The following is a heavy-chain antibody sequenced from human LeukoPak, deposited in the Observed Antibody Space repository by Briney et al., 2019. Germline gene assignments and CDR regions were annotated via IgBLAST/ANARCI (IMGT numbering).Heavy chain of an antibody. CDR1: GFTFSSYA. Sequence: PGGSLRLSCAASGFTFSSYAMSWVRQAPGKGLQWVSDISGNGANTYYADSVKGRFAISRDNSKNTLYLQMSSLRTEDTAVYYCAKEGSQEGAFDIWGQGTMVTVSS. J-gene: IGHJ3*02. CDR3: AKEGSQEGAFDI. V-gene: IGHV3-23*01. CDR2: ISGNGANT.